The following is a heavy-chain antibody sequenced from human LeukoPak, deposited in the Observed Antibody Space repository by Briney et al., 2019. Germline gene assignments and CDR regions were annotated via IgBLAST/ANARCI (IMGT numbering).Heavy chain of an antibody. J-gene: IGHJ6*02. CDR1: GFTFSSYA. V-gene: IGHV3-30-3*01. CDR2: ISYDGSNK. D-gene: IGHD2-2*01. CDR3: ARDIVVAKYYYYGMDV. Sequence: PGRSLRLSCAASGFTFSSYAMHWVRQAPGKGLEWVAVISYDGSNKYYADSVKGRFTISRDNSKNTLYLQMNSLRAEDTAVYYRARDIVVAKYYYYGMDVWGQGTTVTVSS.